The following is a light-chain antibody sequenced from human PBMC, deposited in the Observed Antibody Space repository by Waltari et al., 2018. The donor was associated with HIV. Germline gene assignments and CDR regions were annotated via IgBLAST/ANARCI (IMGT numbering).Light chain of an antibody. CDR2: AAS. J-gene: IGKJ2*01. CDR3: QQSYSTRYT. CDR1: QSISSY. V-gene: IGKV1-39*01. Sequence: DIQMTQSPSSLSASVGDRVTITCRASQSISSYLNWYQQKPGKAPMLLIYAASSLQSWVPSSFSGSVSVTDFTLTISSLQPEDFATYYCQQSYSTRYTFGHGTKLEIK.